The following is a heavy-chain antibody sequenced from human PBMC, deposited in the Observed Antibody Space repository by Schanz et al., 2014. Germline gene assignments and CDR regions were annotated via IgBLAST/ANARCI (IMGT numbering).Heavy chain of an antibody. Sequence: EVQLVESGGGLVKPGGFLRLSCAASGFTFSDAWMSWVRQAPGKGLEWLSVISASGGDTYYADSVRGRFTISRDNFKGALYLQMSSLRAEDTAVYFCAKDLGVDCGDGCFNWYFDLWGRGTLVTVSS. V-gene: IGHV3-23*04. CDR3: AKDLGVDCGDGCFNWYFDL. J-gene: IGHJ2*01. CDR1: GFTFSDAW. D-gene: IGHD2-21*02. CDR2: ISASGGDT.